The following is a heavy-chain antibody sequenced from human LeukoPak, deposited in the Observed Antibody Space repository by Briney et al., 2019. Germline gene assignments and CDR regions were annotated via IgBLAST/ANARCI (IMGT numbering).Heavy chain of an antibody. D-gene: IGHD7-27*01. Sequence: SVKVSCKASGGTFNKYAIGWVRQAPGQGLEWMGGIIPIFGTANYAQKFQGRVTITTDESTSTAYMELSSMRSEDTAVYYCASRSDWGSLYYYYMDVWGKGTTVTVSS. J-gene: IGHJ6*03. CDR1: GGTFNKYA. V-gene: IGHV1-69*05. CDR2: IIPIFGTA. CDR3: ASRSDWGSLYYYYMDV.